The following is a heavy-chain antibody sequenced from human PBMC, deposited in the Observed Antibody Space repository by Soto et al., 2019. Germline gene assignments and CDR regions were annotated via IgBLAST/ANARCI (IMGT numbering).Heavy chain of an antibody. CDR1: GFTFSRVS. CDR2: ISSGSSDT. J-gene: IGHJ4*02. Sequence: GSLRLSCEASGFTFSRVSKNWVRQVPGKGLEWVASISSGSSDTWYADSVKGRFIISRDNVQNSLFLQMNTLRPEDTAIYYCARVAYWGPGTQVTVSS. V-gene: IGHV3-21*01. CDR3: ARVAY.